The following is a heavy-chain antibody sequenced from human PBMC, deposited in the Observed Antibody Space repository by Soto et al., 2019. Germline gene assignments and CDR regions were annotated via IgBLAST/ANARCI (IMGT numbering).Heavy chain of an antibody. CDR2: IYYSGGT. CDR3: ARDLYGDYNY. Sequence: SETLSLTCTVSGGSISSYYWSWIRQPPGKGLEWIGYIYYSGGTNYNPSLKSRVTISVDTSKNQFSLKLSSVTAADTAVYYCARDLYGDYNYWGQGTLVTVSS. J-gene: IGHJ4*02. V-gene: IGHV4-59*01. CDR1: GGSISSYY. D-gene: IGHD4-17*01.